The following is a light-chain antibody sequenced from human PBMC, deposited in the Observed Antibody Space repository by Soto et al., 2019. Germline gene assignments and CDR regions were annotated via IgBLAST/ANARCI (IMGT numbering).Light chain of an antibody. V-gene: IGKV3-11*01. J-gene: IGKJ2*01. CDR2: DAS. CDR3: QQRSAWPRT. Sequence: EIRLTQSPATLSLSPGDRATLSCRASQSVGSWLVWYQQRPGQAPRLLIYDASDRATGIPPRFRGSGSGTDFTLTISNLEPEDFAVYYCQQRSAWPRTFGQGTKLEIK. CDR1: QSVGSW.